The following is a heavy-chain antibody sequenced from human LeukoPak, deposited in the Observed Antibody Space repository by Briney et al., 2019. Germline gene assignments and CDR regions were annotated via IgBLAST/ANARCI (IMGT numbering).Heavy chain of an antibody. J-gene: IGHJ4*02. CDR1: GFTFSSYA. D-gene: IGHD3-9*01. V-gene: IGHV3-23*01. CDR2: ISGSGGST. CDR3: ASTETYYDILTGYSPGDYFDY. Sequence: GGSLRLSCAASGFTFSSYAMSWVRQAPGKGLEWVSAISGSGGSTYYADSVKGRFTISRDNAKNSLYLQMNSLRAEDTAVYYRASTETYYDILTGYSPGDYFDYWGQGTLVTVSS.